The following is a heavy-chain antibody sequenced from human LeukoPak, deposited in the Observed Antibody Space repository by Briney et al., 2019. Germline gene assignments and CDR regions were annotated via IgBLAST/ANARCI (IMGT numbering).Heavy chain of an antibody. D-gene: IGHD3-10*01. J-gene: IGHJ4*02. CDR3: ASGAPMVRGVTFDY. Sequence: ASVKVSCKASGYTFTSYAMHWVRQAPGQRLEWMGWINAGNGNTKYSQKFQGRVAITRDTSASTAYMELSSLRSEDTAVYYCASGAPMVRGVTFDYWGQGTLVTVSS. V-gene: IGHV1-3*01. CDR2: INAGNGNT. CDR1: GYTFTSYA.